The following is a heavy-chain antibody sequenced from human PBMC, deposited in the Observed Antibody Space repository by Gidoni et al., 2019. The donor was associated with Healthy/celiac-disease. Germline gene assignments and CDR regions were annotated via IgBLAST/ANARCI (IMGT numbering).Heavy chain of an antibody. CDR3: ARQSSSWYRYWFDP. CDR2: IYTSGST. V-gene: IGHV4-61*02. CDR1: GGSISSGSYY. J-gene: IGHJ5*02. D-gene: IGHD6-13*01. Sequence: CTVSGGSISSGSYYWSWIRQPAGKGLGWIGRIYTSGSTNYNPSLKSRVTISVDTSKNQFSLKLSSVTAADTAVYYCARQSSSWYRYWFDPWGQGTLVTVSS.